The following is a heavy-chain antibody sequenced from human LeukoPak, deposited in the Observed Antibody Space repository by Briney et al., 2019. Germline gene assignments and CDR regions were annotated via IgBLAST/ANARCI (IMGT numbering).Heavy chain of an antibody. Sequence: GRSLRLSCAASGFTFSSYGMHWVHQAPGKGLEWVAVISYDGSNKYYADSVKGRSTISRDNSKNTLYLQMNSLRAEDTAVYYCAKYRDYYDSSGYYLDYWGQGTLVTVSS. V-gene: IGHV3-30*18. CDR3: AKYRDYYDSSGYYLDY. D-gene: IGHD3-22*01. CDR2: ISYDGSNK. J-gene: IGHJ4*02. CDR1: GFTFSSYG.